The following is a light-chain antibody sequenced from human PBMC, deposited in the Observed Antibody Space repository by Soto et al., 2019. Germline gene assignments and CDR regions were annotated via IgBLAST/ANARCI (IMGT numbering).Light chain of an antibody. CDR2: DAS. V-gene: IGKV1-5*01. CDR1: QSISSW. J-gene: IGKJ2*01. Sequence: DIQRTRSPSTQSTSVGDRVTITCRASQSISSWLAWYQQKPGKAPKLLIYDASSLESGVPSRFSGSGSGTEFTLTISSLQPDDFATYYCQQYNSYSYTFGQGTKVDIK. CDR3: QQYNSYSYT.